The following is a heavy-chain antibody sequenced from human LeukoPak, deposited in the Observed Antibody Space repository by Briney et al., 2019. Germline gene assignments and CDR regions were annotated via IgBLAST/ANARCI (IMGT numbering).Heavy chain of an antibody. Sequence: GGSLRLSCAASGFTFSSYSMNWVRRAPGKGLEWVSYISSSSSTIYYADSVKGRFTISRDNAKNSLYLQMNSLRAEDTAVYYCAKGGYSSSLGYYYYYMDVWGKGTTVTVSS. V-gene: IGHV3-48*01. CDR3: AKGGYSSSLGYYYYYMDV. CDR2: ISSSSSTI. CDR1: GFTFSSYS. D-gene: IGHD6-6*01. J-gene: IGHJ6*03.